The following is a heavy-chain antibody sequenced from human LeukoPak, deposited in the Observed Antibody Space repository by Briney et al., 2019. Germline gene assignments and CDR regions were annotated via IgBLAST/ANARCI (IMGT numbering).Heavy chain of an antibody. D-gene: IGHD5-18*01. CDR1: GGSISSYY. Sequence: SETLSLTCTVSGGSISSYYWSWIRQPPGKGLEWIGYIYYSGNTNYNPSFKSRVTISIDTSKNQFSLKLSSVTAADTAVYYCARSRRGGYSYDSFDYWGQGTLVTVSS. V-gene: IGHV4-59*01. J-gene: IGHJ4*02. CDR2: IYYSGNT. CDR3: ARSRRGGYSYDSFDY.